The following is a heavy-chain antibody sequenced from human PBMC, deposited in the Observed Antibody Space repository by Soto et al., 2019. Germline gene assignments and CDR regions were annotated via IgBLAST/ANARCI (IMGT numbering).Heavy chain of an antibody. CDR3: AKEVGPKYYSYGMDV. V-gene: IGHV3-43*01. Sequence: GGSLRLSCAASGFKFDEYIMHWGRQAPGKGLEWISLITCEGAYTYYADSVKGRFTISRDNSKNSLYLQMNSLTTDDTALYFCAKEVGPKYYSYGMDVWGQGTLVTVSS. CDR1: GFKFDEYI. CDR2: ITCEGAYT. J-gene: IGHJ6*02. D-gene: IGHD1-26*01.